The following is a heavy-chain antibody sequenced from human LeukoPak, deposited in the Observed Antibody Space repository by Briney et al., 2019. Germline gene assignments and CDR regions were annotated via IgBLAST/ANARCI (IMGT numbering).Heavy chain of an antibody. V-gene: IGHV1-2*02. CDR3: ARDYGDWYFDY. CDR1: GYTFTGYY. D-gene: IGHD4-17*01. CDR2: INPNSGGT. J-gene: IGHJ4*02. Sequence: ASVKVSCKTSGYTFTGYYMHWVRQAPGQGLEWMGWINPNSGGTNYAQKFQGRVTMTTDTSTSTAYMELRSLRSDDTAVYYCARDYGDWYFDYWGQGTLVTVSS.